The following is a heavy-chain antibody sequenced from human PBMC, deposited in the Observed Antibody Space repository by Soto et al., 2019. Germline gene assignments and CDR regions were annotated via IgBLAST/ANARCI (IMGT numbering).Heavy chain of an antibody. V-gene: IGHV3-15*01. Sequence: GGSLRLSCAASGFTFSNAWMSWVRQAPGKGLEWVGRIKSKTDGGTTDYAAPVKGRFTISRDDSKNTLYLQMNSLKTEDTAVYYCTTEPTYDFWSGYYIHYYYYGMDVWGQGTTVTVYS. CDR2: IKSKTDGGTT. J-gene: IGHJ6*02. CDR1: GFTFSNAW. D-gene: IGHD3-3*01. CDR3: TTEPTYDFWSGYYIHYYYYGMDV.